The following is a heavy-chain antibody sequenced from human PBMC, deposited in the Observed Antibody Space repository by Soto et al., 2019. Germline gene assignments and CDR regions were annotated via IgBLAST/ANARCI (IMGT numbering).Heavy chain of an antibody. D-gene: IGHD6-13*01. CDR3: ARGIASAAARGMDV. Sequence: QVQLVQSGAEVKKPGASVKVSCKASGYTFTGYYMHWLRQVPGQGLELMGWINPNSGGTNYAEKFQGWVTMTRDTSISTAYMELSRLRSDDTAVYYCARGIASAAARGMDVWGQGTTDTVSS. V-gene: IGHV1-2*04. CDR1: GYTFTGYY. J-gene: IGHJ6*02. CDR2: INPNSGGT.